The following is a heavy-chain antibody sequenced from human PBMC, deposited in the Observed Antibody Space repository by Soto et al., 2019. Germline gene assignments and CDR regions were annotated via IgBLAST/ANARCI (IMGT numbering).Heavy chain of an antibody. V-gene: IGHV4-4*02. CDR1: GDSIKTETW. CDR2: IKHTGDA. J-gene: IGHJ5*01. CDR3: PREGRLHWFES. Sequence: PSETLSLTCAVSGDSIKTETWWSWLRQLPGTGLEWIGEIKHTGDANANPALRSRVSMSVDRTKNQFFLNLRSVSAADTAVYFCPREGRLHWFESWGQGTLVTVSS.